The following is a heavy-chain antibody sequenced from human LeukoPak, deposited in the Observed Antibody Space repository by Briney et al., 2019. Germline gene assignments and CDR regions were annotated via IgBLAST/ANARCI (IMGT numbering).Heavy chain of an antibody. CDR2: INTNGANT. CDR3: ATAAARRHDAFDI. D-gene: IGHD2-2*01. V-gene: IGHV3-64*04. CDR1: GFTFKSYA. J-gene: IGHJ3*02. Sequence: PGGSLRLSCSASGFTFKSYAMHWVRQAPGKGLEYVSSINTNGANTYYADSVKGRFTISRDNSKNTLYLQMNSLRAEDTAVYYCATAAARRHDAFDIWGQGTMVTVSS.